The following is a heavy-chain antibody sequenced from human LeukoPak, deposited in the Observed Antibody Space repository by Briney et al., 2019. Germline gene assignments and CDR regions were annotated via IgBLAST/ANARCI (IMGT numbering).Heavy chain of an antibody. CDR1: GFTLSSNY. J-gene: IGHJ4*02. V-gene: IGHV3-53*01. CDR3: AVGSHYYDSSGYLDY. CDR2: IYSGGST. D-gene: IGHD3-22*01. Sequence: GGSLRLSCAASGFTLSSNYMSWVRQAPGKGLEWVSVIYSGGSTYYADSVKGRFTISRDNSKNTLYLQMNSLRAEETAVYYCAVGSHYYDSSGYLDYWGQGTLVTVSS.